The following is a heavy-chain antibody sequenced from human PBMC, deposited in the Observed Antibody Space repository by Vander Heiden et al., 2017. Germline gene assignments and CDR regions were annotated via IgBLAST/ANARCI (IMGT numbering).Heavy chain of an antibody. D-gene: IGHD3-22*01. CDR1: GYTFPNYD. Sequence: QVQLVQSGAEVKKPGASVKVSCKASGYTFPNYDIYWVRQATGQGLEWMGWMNPNTGSTGYAQKFRGRVTMTRDTSISTAYMELSSLRSEDTAVYYCARGLSYYYDSTGHPGYWGQGTLVTVSS. J-gene: IGHJ4*02. CDR3: ARGLSYYYDSTGHPGY. CDR2: MNPNTGST. V-gene: IGHV1-8*01.